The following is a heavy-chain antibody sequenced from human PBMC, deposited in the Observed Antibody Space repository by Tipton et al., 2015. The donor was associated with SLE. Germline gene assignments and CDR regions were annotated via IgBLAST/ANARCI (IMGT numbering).Heavy chain of an antibody. D-gene: IGHD2-15*01. CDR1: DGSIRSTNYY. Sequence: TLSLTCTVSDGSIRSTNYYWGWIRQPPGKGLEWIGSIFYTGRTYYNPSLKSRVSFSIDTSKHQFSLKLNSVTAADTAVYYCARVRVVAATGWFDAWGQGTLVTVSS. V-gene: IGHV4-39*07. CDR2: IFYTGRT. J-gene: IGHJ5*02. CDR3: ARVRVVAATGWFDA.